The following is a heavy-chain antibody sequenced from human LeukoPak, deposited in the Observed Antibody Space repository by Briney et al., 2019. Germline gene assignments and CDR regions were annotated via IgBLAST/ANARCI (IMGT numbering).Heavy chain of an antibody. CDR1: GFTFADYL. D-gene: IGHD5/OR15-5a*01. CDR2: IRSKTYGGTT. J-gene: IGHJ4*02. Sequence: PGGSLRLSCTAYGFTFADYLMSWFRQAPGKGLEWVGFIRSKTYGGTTEYAASVKGRFTVTRDDSKRIGYLQMNRLETEDTAVYYCAKPATSVLSYFDSWGQGILVTVSS. V-gene: IGHV3-49*03. CDR3: AKPATSVLSYFDS.